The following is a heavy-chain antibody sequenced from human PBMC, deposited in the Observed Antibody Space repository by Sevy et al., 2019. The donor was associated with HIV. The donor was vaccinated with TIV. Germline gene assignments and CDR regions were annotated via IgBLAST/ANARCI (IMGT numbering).Heavy chain of an antibody. CDR1: GFFVNNNY. J-gene: IGHJ5*02. CDR2: IYRSGRGGGT. D-gene: IGHD3-10*01. V-gene: IGHV3-53*01. Sequence: GGSLRLSCAASGFFVNNNYMHWVRQAPGKGLEWVSVIYRSGRGGGTDYGDSVRGRFTISRDNSKNTLYLQMNSLRDEDTAVYYCARGVRGGDLWGQGTLVTVSS. CDR3: ARGVRGGDL.